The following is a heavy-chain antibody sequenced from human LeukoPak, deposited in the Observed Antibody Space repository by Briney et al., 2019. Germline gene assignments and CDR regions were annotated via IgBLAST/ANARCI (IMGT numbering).Heavy chain of an antibody. CDR3: ARRQYTGNYYPEY. CDR1: VGSISSSY. V-gene: IGHV4-59*08. J-gene: IGHJ4*02. Sequence: SETPSLTCTGSVGSISSSYWSWIRQPPGKGLEWIAYIYGSGSTNYNPSLKSRVATSVETSKNLFSLNLSSVTAADTAMYYCARRQYTGNYYPEYWGQGILVTVSS. D-gene: IGHD1-26*01. CDR2: IYGSGST.